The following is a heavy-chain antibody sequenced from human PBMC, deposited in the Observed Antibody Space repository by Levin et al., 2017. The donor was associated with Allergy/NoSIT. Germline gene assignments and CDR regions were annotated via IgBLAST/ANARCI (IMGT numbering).Heavy chain of an antibody. D-gene: IGHD1-1*01. J-gene: IGHJ5*02. V-gene: IGHV4-34*01. CDR3: ASRLESSQHQNWFDP. CDR2: INHSGST. CDR1: GGSFSGYY. Sequence: SQTLSLTCAVYGGSFSGYYWSWIRQPPGKGLEWIGEINHSGSTNYNPSLKSRVTISVDTSKNQFSLKLSSVTAADTAVYYCASRLESSQHQNWFDPWGQGTLVTVSS.